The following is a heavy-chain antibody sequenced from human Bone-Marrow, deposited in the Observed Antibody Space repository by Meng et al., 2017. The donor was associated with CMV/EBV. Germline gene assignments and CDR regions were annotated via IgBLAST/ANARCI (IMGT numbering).Heavy chain of an antibody. CDR2: TRNKTKKYTT. V-gene: IGHV3-72*01. D-gene: IGHD6-19*01. CDR3: ARVRPVAGHYYFDL. CDR1: GFTFSDHY. Sequence: SGFTFSDHYMDWVRQAPGKGLEWVGRTRNKTKKYTTEYTASVKGRFTISRDDSKNSLYLQMNSLKTEDAAVYYCARVRPVAGHYYFDLWGQGTLVTVSS. J-gene: IGHJ4*02.